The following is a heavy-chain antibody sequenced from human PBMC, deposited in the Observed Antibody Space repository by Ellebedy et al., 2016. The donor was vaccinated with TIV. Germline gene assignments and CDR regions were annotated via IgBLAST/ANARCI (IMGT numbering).Heavy chain of an antibody. Sequence: ASVKVSXXASGYTFTNFGISWVRQAPGQGLEWMGWVSPYNGNTNYAQKFQARVTMTTDTSTSTAYMELRGLRSDDTALYFCARDSDYGGVTNHWYFNLWGRGTLVTVSS. CDR2: VSPYNGNT. CDR1: GYTFTNFG. J-gene: IGHJ2*01. CDR3: ARDSDYGGVTNHWYFNL. D-gene: IGHD4-23*01. V-gene: IGHV1-18*01.